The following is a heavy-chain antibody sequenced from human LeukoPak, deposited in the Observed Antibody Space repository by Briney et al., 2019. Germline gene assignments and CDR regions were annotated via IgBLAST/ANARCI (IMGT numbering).Heavy chain of an antibody. CDR3: ARDEVGVVVPAAVPGTGDY. D-gene: IGHD2-2*02. V-gene: IGHV3-48*04. CDR1: GFTFSSYS. J-gene: IGHJ4*02. CDR2: ISSSSSTI. Sequence: QPGGSLRLSCAASGFTFSSYSMTWVRQAPGKGLEWVSYISSSSSTIYYADSVKGRFTISRDNAKNSLYLQMNSLRAEDTAVYYCARDEVGVVVPAAVPGTGDYWGQGTLVTVSS.